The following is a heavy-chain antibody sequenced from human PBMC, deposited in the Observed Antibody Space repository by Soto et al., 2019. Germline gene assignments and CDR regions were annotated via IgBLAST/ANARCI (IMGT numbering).Heavy chain of an antibody. CDR3: ARDRRTTVTTGFDY. V-gene: IGHV1-2*04. D-gene: IGHD4-17*01. J-gene: IGHJ4*02. CDR2: INPNSGGT. CDR1: GYTFTGYY. Sequence: ASVKVSCKASGYTFTGYYMHWVRQAPGQGLEWMGWINPNSGGTNYAQKFQGWVTMTRDTSISTAYMELSRLRSDDTAVYYCARDRRTTVTTGFDYWGQGTLVTVSS.